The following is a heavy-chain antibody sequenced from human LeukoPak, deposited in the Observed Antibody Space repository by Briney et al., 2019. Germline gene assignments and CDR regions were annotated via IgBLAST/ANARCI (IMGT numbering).Heavy chain of an antibody. CDR2: ISPFNDNK. J-gene: IGHJ4*02. Sequence: ASVKVSCKASGYTFTSYYMHWVRQAPGQGLEWMGWISPFNDNKGSSQKFQGRVTMTTDTSTSTVYLELRGLRLDDTAVYYCARETQDQNYLADSWGLGTLVTVSS. V-gene: IGHV1-18*04. CDR1: GYTFTSYY. D-gene: IGHD1-7*01. CDR3: ARETQDQNYLADS.